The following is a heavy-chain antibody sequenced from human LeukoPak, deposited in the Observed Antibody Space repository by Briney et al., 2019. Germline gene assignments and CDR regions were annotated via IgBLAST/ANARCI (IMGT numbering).Heavy chain of an antibody. V-gene: IGHV4-59*01. J-gene: IGHJ6*03. Sequence: PSETLSLTCTVSGGSISSYYWSWIRQPPGKGLEWIGYIYYSGSTNYNPSLKSRVTISVDTSKNQFSLKLSSVTAADTAVYYCARGGPPGYYYDYYMDVWGKGTTVTISS. CDR2: IYYSGST. CDR1: GGSISSYY. CDR3: ARGGPPGYYYDYYMDV.